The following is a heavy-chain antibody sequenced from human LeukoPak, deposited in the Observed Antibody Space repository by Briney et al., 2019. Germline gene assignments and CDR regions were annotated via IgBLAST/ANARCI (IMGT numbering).Heavy chain of an antibody. CDR2: ISSSGNNI. J-gene: IGHJ4*02. V-gene: IGHV3-48*03. CDR3: ARSFDW. CDR1: GFTFSNFE. Sequence: PGGSLRLSCAASGFTFSNFEMNWVRQAPGKGLEWVSYISSSGNNIYYADSVKGRFTISRDNAKNSLFLQMNSLRVEDTAVYYFARSFDWWGQGPLVTVPS.